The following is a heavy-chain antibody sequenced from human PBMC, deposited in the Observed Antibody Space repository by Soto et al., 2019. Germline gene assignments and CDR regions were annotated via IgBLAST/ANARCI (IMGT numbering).Heavy chain of an antibody. Sequence: SVKVSCKASGGTFSSYAISWVRQAPGQGLEWMGGIIPIFGTANYAQKFQGRVTITADESTSTAYMELSSLRSEYTAVHYCARADYYGSSGYHLDYWGQGTLVTVSS. D-gene: IGHD3-22*01. V-gene: IGHV1-69*13. CDR2: IIPIFGTA. J-gene: IGHJ4*02. CDR3: ARADYYGSSGYHLDY. CDR1: GGTFSSYA.